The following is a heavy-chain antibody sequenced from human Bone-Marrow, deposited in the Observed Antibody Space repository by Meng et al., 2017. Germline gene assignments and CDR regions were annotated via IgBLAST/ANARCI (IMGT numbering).Heavy chain of an antibody. V-gene: IGHV4-39*01. CDR2: FYYSGST. J-gene: IGHJ5*02. CDR3: SVGELLPTWFDP. D-gene: IGHD1-26*01. Sequence: QLQLQESGPGLAKPSETLSLTCTVSGGSISSSSYYWGWIRQPPGKGLEWIGSFYYSGSTFSNPSLKNRVTISVDTSKNQFSLKLSSVTAADTAVYYCSVGELLPTWFDPWGQGTLVTVSS. CDR1: GGSISSSSYY.